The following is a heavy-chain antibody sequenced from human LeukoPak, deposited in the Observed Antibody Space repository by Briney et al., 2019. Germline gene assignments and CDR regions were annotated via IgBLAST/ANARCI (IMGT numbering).Heavy chain of an antibody. Sequence: GGSLRLSCAASGFTFSSYAMSWVRQAPGKGLEWVSDINGSGGRTYYADSVKGRFTISRDNSKNTLYLQMNSLRAEDTAVYYCAAEYCGSTTCYSRAYYFDYWGQGTLVTVSS. CDR2: INGSGGRT. J-gene: IGHJ4*02. D-gene: IGHD2-2*02. CDR3: AAEYCGSTTCYSRAYYFDY. CDR1: GFTFSSYA. V-gene: IGHV3-23*01.